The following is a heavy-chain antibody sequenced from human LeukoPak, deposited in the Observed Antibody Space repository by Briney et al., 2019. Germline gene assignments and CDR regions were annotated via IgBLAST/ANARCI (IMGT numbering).Heavy chain of an antibody. CDR1: GFTFSSYS. D-gene: IGHD3-3*01. Sequence: TGGSLRLSCEASGFTFSSYSMNWVRQAPGKGLEWVSYISSSSSTIYYADSVKGRFTISRDNAKNSLYLQMNSLGDEDTAVYYCARAAFTYYDFWGGYFDYWGQGSLVTVSS. V-gene: IGHV3-48*02. CDR2: ISSSSSTI. CDR3: ARAAFTYYDFWGGYFDY. J-gene: IGHJ4*02.